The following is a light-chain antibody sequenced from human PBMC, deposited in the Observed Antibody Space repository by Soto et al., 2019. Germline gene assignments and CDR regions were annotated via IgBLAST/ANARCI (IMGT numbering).Light chain of an antibody. Sequence: QAVVTQPPSASGTPGQRVTISCSGSHSNSGSNYVYWYQQLPGTAPKLLIYSNDQRPSGVPDRFSGSKSGATASLAISGLRSDDEADYYCAAWDDSLNAYVFGTGTKVTVL. CDR3: AAWDDSLNAYV. CDR2: SND. CDR1: HSNSGSNY. J-gene: IGLJ1*01. V-gene: IGLV1-47*02.